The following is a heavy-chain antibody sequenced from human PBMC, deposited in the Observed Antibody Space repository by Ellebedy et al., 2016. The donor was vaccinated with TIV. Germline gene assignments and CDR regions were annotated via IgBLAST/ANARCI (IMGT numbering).Heavy chain of an antibody. J-gene: IGHJ4*02. Sequence: AASVKVSCKASGYTFTSYGISWVRQAPGQGLEWLGWISVYYGNTKFAQKFQDRVTLTTDTPTTTAYMELRSLRSDAAAVYYCARAPFSGYDFGLYYFDFWGQGTLVTVSS. V-gene: IGHV1-18*04. CDR3: ARAPFSGYDFGLYYFDF. CDR2: ISVYYGNT. CDR1: GYTFTSYG. D-gene: IGHD5-12*01.